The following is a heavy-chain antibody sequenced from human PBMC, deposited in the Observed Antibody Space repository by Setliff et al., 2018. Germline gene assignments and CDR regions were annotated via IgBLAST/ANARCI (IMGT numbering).Heavy chain of an antibody. V-gene: IGHV4-59*01. CDR1: DGSLSTYY. Sequence: KPSETLSLTCTVSDGSLSTYYWSWIRQPPGKGLEFIGYVYYSGTANYSPPLRSRLTISVDTSKNQFSLKLRSVTAADTAVYYCARGGTFRYFDFWGQGAQVTVSS. D-gene: IGHD5-12*01. CDR2: VYYSGTA. CDR3: ARGGTFRYFDF. J-gene: IGHJ4*02.